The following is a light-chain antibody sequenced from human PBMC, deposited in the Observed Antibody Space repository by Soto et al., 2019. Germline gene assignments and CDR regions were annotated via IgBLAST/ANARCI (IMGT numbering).Light chain of an antibody. CDR2: AAS. J-gene: IGKJ4*01. V-gene: IGKV1-12*01. CDR3: QQANSLPPT. CDR1: QAISNS. Sequence: DIQMTQSPSSVSASVGDRVTIICRASQAISNSLAWYQRQAGKAPKLLIFAASSLQSGVPTRFSGRGSGTDFTLTINSLQPEDSATYFCQQANSLPPTFGGGTKVEIK.